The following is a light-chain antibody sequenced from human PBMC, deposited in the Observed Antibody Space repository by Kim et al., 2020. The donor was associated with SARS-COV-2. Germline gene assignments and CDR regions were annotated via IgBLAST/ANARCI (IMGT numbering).Light chain of an antibody. CDR3: SSYTSSIIYV. J-gene: IGLJ1*01. Sequence: LTQPASVSGSPGQSITISCTGTSSDIGGYSYVSWYQQHPGKAPKLIIYDVSNRPSGVSNRFSGSRSGYTASLTISGLQAEDEADYYCSSYTSSIIYV. CDR2: DVS. CDR1: SSDIGGYSY. V-gene: IGLV2-14*03.